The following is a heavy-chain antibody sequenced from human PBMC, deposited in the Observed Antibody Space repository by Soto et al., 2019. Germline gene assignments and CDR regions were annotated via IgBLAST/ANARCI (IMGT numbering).Heavy chain of an antibody. CDR2: ISYDEIYK. V-gene: IGHV3-30-3*01. CDR3: ARGLVFWSAYFDY. Sequence: QVWQVESGGGVVQAGRSLRLSCAASGFTFRSYAMHWVRQAPGKGLEWVALISYDEIYKYYADSVKGRFTISRDNSKNTLYRQRNSLRPEDTAVYCCARGLVFWSAYFDYGGQGSLVTVSS. CDR1: GFTFRSYA. D-gene: IGHD3-3*01. J-gene: IGHJ4*02.